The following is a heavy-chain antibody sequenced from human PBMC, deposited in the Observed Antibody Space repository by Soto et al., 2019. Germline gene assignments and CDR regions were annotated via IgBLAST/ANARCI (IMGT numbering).Heavy chain of an antibody. CDR3: ARESEDLTSNFDY. Sequence: GGSLRLSCAAYGFTFTRYSMNWVRQAPGKGLEWVSSISSTTNYIYYADSMKGRFTVSRDNAKNSVYLEMNSLSAGDTAVYYCARESEDLTSNFDYWGQGTLVTVSS. J-gene: IGHJ4*02. CDR1: GFTFTRYS. CDR2: ISSTTNYI. V-gene: IGHV3-21*01.